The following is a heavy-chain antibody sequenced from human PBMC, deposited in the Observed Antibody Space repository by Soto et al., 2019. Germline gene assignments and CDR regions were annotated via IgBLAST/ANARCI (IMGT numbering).Heavy chain of an antibody. Sequence: SAKVSCKASGYSFTCYYMHWVRQAPGQGLEWMGWINPNSGGTNYAQKFQGRVTMTRDTSISTAYMELSRLRSDDTAVYYCARDSGSYSNYYYGMDVWGQGTTVRVSS. CDR1: GYSFTCYY. J-gene: IGHJ6*02. CDR3: ARDSGSYSNYYYGMDV. D-gene: IGHD1-26*01. CDR2: INPNSGGT. V-gene: IGHV1-2*02.